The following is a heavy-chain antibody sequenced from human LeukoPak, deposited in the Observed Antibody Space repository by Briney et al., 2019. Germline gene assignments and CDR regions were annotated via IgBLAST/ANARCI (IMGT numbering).Heavy chain of an antibody. CDR2: ISYDGSNK. V-gene: IGHV3-30*04. CDR1: GFTFSSYA. Sequence: GGSLRLSCAASGFTFSSYAMHWVRQAPGKGLEGVAVISYDGSNKYYADSVKGRFTISRDNSKNTLYLQMNSLRAEDTAVYYCARDRFWSVVPAAIPYYFDYWGQGTLVTVSS. CDR3: ARDRFWSVVPAAIPYYFDY. J-gene: IGHJ4*02. D-gene: IGHD2-2*01.